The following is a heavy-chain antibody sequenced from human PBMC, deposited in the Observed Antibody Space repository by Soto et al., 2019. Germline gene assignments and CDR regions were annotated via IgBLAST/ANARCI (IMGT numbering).Heavy chain of an antibody. Sequence: QVQLVQSGAEVKKPGSSVKVSCKASGGTFRSYAISWVRQAPGQGLEWMGGIIPMFETTNYAQKFQGRVTITADESTRTAYMDLRSLRSEDTAVYYCTRSVVVLGATYYYHGMDVWGQGTTVTVSS. CDR2: IIPMFETT. D-gene: IGHD2-15*01. CDR3: TRSVVVLGATYYYHGMDV. J-gene: IGHJ6*02. V-gene: IGHV1-69*12. CDR1: GGTFRSYA.